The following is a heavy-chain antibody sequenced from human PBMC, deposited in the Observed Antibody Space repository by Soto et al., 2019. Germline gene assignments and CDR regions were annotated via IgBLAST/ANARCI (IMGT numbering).Heavy chain of an antibody. CDR3: GKVLVGATGHTDSDS. CDR2: IDYNGVT. CDR1: GGSIYRSGYY. V-gene: IGHV4-39*01. Sequence: RSLTCTVSGGSIYRSGYYWGWIRQPPGRGLEWIGNIDYNGVTYSNPSLKSRVTISRDTSKNQFSLKLTSVTAADTALYYCGKVLVGATGHTDSDSWGPGTLVTVSS. J-gene: IGHJ4*02. D-gene: IGHD2-15*01.